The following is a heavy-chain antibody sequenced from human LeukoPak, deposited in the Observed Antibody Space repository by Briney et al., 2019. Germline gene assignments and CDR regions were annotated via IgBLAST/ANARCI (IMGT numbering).Heavy chain of an antibody. J-gene: IGHJ4*02. CDR1: GFTFSSYW. Sequence: GGSLRLSCAASGFTFSSYWMSWVRQAPGKGLEWVANIKQDGSEKYYVDSVKGRFTISRDNAKNSLYLQMNSLRAEDTAVYYCARGHYDSSGYGDYWGQGTLVTVSS. V-gene: IGHV3-7*01. CDR3: ARGHYDSSGYGDY. D-gene: IGHD3-22*01. CDR2: IKQDGSEK.